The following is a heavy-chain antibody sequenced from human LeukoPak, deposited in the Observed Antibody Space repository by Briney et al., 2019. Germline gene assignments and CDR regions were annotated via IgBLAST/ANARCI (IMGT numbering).Heavy chain of an antibody. V-gene: IGHV5-51*01. CDR1: GFSFTRSW. CDR3: ARGGAGAYVGYAFDI. CDR2: IYPGDSET. Sequence: GESLKISCMGSGFSFTRSWIAWVRQMPGKGLEWMGIIYPGDSETRYSPSFQGQVTISADKSINTAYLQWTSLKASDTAMYYCARGGAGAYVGYAFDIWGQGTMVTVSS. J-gene: IGHJ3*02. D-gene: IGHD3-10*01.